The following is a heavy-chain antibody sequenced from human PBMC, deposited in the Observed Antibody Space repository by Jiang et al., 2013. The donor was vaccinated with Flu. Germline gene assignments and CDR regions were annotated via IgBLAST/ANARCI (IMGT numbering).Heavy chain of an antibody. J-gene: IGHJ6*02. Sequence: SGPGLVKPSETLSLSCTVSGGSINSYYWSWIRQPPGKGLEWIGYINYSGSTNYNPSLKSRVSISVDTSKNQFSLRLSSVTAADTAVYYCARGHRTRLCGMDVWGRGTTVTVSS. D-gene: IGHD4/OR15-4a*01. CDR3: ARGHRTRLCGMDV. V-gene: IGHV4-59*01. CDR2: INYSGST. CDR1: GGSINSYY.